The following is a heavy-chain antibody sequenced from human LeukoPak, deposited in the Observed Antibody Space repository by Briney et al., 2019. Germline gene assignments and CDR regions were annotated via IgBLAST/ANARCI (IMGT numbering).Heavy chain of an antibody. J-gene: IGHJ4*02. CDR1: GFTFSQYG. CDR2: ISGSGGST. D-gene: IGHD4-11*01. Sequence: GGSLRLSCAASGFTFSQYGMSWVRQAPGKGLEWVSAISGSGGSTYYADSVKGRFTISRDNSKNTLYLQMNSLRAEGPAVYYCAKAYTITVTMFFDYWGQGTLVTVSS. CDR3: AKAYTITVTMFFDY. V-gene: IGHV3-23*01.